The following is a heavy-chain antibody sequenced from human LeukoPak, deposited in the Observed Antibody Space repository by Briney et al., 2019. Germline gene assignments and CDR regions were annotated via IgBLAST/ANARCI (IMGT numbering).Heavy chain of an antibody. CDR1: GGSISSSSYY. D-gene: IGHD4-17*01. V-gene: IGHV4-39*01. J-gene: IGHJ4*02. CDR2: IYYSGST. Sequence: SSTLSLICTVSGGSISSSSYYCGWFRQPPPEGLEWMGRIYYSGSTYYNPSLKSRVTIYVDTCQNQCSLKLSSVTAPDTAVYYCARQDYGDYLFDYWGQGTLVTVSS. CDR3: ARQDYGDYLFDY.